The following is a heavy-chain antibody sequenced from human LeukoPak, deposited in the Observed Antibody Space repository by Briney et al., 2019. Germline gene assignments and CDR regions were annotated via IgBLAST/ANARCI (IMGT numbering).Heavy chain of an antibody. Sequence: PGGSLRLSCAASGFTFDDYAMHWVRQAPGKGLEWVSGISWNSGSIGYADSVKGRFTISRDNAKNSLYLQMNSLRAEDMALYYCAKADYNGSYQGAFDIWGQGTMVTVSS. D-gene: IGHD1-26*01. J-gene: IGHJ3*02. CDR3: AKADYNGSYQGAFDI. V-gene: IGHV3-9*03. CDR2: ISWNSGSI. CDR1: GFTFDDYA.